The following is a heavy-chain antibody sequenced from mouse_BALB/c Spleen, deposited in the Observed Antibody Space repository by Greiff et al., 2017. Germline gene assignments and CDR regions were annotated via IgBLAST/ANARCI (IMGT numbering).Heavy chain of an antibody. V-gene: IGHV5-4*02. CDR3: ARGEVRRLAY. D-gene: IGHD2-14*01. J-gene: IGHJ3*01. Sequence: EVQLVESGGGLVKPGGSLKLSCAASGFTFSDYYMYWVRQTPEKRLEWVATISDGGSYTYYPDSVKGRFTISRDNAKNNLYLQMSSLKSEDTAMYYCARGEVRRLAYWGQGTLVTVSA. CDR1: GFTFSDYY. CDR2: ISDGGSYT.